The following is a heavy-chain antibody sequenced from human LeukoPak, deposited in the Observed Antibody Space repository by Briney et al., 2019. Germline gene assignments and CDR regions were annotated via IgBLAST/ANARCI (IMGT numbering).Heavy chain of an antibody. CDR3: ARNLGGSSWVFDY. J-gene: IGHJ4*02. CDR1: GGSISSSSYY. CDR2: IYYSGST. Sequence: SETLSLTCTVSGGSISSSSYYWSWIRQPPGKGLEWIGYIYYSGSTNYNPSLKSRATISVDTSKNQFSLKLSSVTAADTAVYYCARNLGGSSWVFDYWGQGTLVTVSS. D-gene: IGHD6-13*01. V-gene: IGHV4-61*01.